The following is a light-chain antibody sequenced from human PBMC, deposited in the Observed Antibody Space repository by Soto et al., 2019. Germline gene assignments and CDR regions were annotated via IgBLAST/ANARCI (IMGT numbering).Light chain of an antibody. CDR2: RAS. J-gene: IGKJ1*01. CDR3: QQSITYPWT. Sequence: DIQMTQSPSTLSASAGDRVTITCRASQTIDMYLAWYQQKPGQAPSLLIYRASSLQSGVPSRFSGSGSGTEFTLTISSLQSDDFATYYCQQSITYPWTFGQGTKVDIK. CDR1: QTIDMY. V-gene: IGKV1-5*03.